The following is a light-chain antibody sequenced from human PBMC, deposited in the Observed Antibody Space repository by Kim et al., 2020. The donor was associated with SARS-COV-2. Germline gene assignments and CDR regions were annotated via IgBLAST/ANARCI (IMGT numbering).Light chain of an antibody. V-gene: IGLV6-57*03. CDR1: SGNIPSDY. CDR3: QSFDGTNWV. Sequence: AVTISCTRSSGNIPSDYVQWYQQRPGSAPITVVYDDNQTPSGVPDRFFGSVDSSSNSATLTISGLRTEDEADYYCQSFDGTNWVFGGGTQLTVL. CDR2: DDN. J-gene: IGLJ3*02.